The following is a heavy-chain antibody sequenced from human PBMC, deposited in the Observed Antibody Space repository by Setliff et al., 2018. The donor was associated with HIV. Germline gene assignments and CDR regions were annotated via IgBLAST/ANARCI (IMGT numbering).Heavy chain of an antibody. CDR1: GFTFSGYS. CDR3: ARVGVGATVFFDY. CDR2: ISSNSTYI. D-gene: IGHD1-26*01. Sequence: PGGSLRLSCAASGFTFSGYSMNWVRQAPGKGLEWVSSISSNSTYIYYADSVKGRFTISRDNAKNSLYLQMNSLRAEDTAVYYCARVGVGATVFFDYWGQGTLVTVSS. J-gene: IGHJ4*02. V-gene: IGHV3-21*01.